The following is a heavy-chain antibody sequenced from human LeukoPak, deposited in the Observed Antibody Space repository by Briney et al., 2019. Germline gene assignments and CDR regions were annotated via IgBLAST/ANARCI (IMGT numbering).Heavy chain of an antibody. J-gene: IGHJ6*03. CDR2: ISGSGGST. D-gene: IGHD2-2*01. CDR1: GFTFSSYA. Sequence: GGSLRLSCAASGFTFSSYAMSWVRQAPGKGLEWVSAISGSGGSTYYADSVKGRFTISRDNSKNTLYLQMNSLRAEDTAVYYCARVGLASGVVPAQYHYYYYMDVWGKGTTVTVSS. CDR3: ARVGLASGVVPAQYHYYYYMDV. V-gene: IGHV3-23*01.